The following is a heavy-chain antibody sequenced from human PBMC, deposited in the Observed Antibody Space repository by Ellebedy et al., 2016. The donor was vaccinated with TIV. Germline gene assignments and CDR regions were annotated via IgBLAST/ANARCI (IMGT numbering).Heavy chain of an antibody. D-gene: IGHD6-6*01. CDR1: RFTFSSFG. CDR3: AKDGRAARPYYLDY. CDR2: ISNSGDST. J-gene: IGHJ4*02. V-gene: IGHV3-23*01. Sequence: GESLKISCAASRFTFSSFGMSWVRLAPGKGLEWVSSISNSGDSTFYADSVEGRFTISRDNSKNTLYLQMNSLRAEDTAVYYCAKDGRAARPYYLDYWGQGTQVTVSS.